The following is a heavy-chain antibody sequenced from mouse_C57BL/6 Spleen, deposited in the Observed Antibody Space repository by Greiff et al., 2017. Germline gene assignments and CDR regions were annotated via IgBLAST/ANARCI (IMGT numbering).Heavy chain of an antibody. V-gene: IGHV3-6*01. J-gene: IGHJ2*01. D-gene: IGHD2-3*01. Sequence: EVKLEESGPGLVKPSQSLSLTCSVTGYSITSGYYWNWIRQFPGNKLEWMGYISYDGSNNYNPSLKNRISITRDTSKNQFFLKLNSVTTEDTATYYCARENDGNYDWWGQGTTLTVSS. CDR3: ARENDGNYDW. CDR2: ISYDGSN. CDR1: GYSITSGYY.